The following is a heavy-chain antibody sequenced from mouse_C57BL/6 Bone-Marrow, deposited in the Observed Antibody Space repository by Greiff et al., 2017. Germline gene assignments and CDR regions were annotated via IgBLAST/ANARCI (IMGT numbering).Heavy chain of an antibody. Sequence: VQLQQSGAELARPGASAKLSCKASGYTFTSYGISWVKQRTGQGLEWIGEIYPRSGNTYYNEKFKGKATLTADKSSSTAYMELRSLTSEDSAVYFCARYMDGYYVYAMDYWGQGTSVTVSS. V-gene: IGHV1-81*01. CDR3: ARYMDGYYVYAMDY. CDR1: GYTFTSYG. J-gene: IGHJ4*01. CDR2: IYPRSGNT. D-gene: IGHD2-3*01.